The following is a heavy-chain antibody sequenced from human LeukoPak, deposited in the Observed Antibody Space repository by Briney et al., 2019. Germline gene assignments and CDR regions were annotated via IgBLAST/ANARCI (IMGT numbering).Heavy chain of an antibody. CDR1: GFTFSSYA. Sequence: PGGSLRLSCAASGFTFSSYAMSWVRQAPGKGLEWGSAISGSGGSTYYADSVKGRFTIPRDNAKNTSYLQMNIRRAEDTATYYCAKSKGGGNYQGGDSWGQGTLVTVSS. CDR3: AKSKGGGNYQGGDS. J-gene: IGHJ4*02. CDR2: ISGSGGST. D-gene: IGHD4/OR15-4a*01. V-gene: IGHV3-23*01.